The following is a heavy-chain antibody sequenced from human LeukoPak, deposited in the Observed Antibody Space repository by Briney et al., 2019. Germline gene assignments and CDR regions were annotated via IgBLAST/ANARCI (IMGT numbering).Heavy chain of an antibody. V-gene: IGHV3-33*01. CDR2: IWYDGSNK. Sequence: PGGSLRLSCAASGFTFRSYGMHWARQAPGKGLEWVAVIWYDGSNKYYADSVKGRFIISRDNSKNTLYLQVNSLRAEDTAVYYCARDPYGSGSTSFDIWGQGTMVTVSS. CDR3: ARDPYGSGSTSFDI. J-gene: IGHJ3*02. CDR1: GFTFRSYG. D-gene: IGHD3-10*01.